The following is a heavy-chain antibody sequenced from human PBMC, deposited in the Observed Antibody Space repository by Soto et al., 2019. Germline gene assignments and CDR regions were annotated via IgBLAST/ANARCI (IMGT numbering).Heavy chain of an antibody. J-gene: IGHJ6*03. CDR2: ISWNSGSI. V-gene: IGHV3-9*01. Sequence: EVQLVESGGGLVQPGRSLRLSCAASGFTFDDYAIHWVRQAPGKGLEWVSGISWNSGSIGYADSVKGRFTISRDNAKNSLYLQMNSLRAEDTALYYCAKDEAAVTHYCYYMDVWGKGTTVTVSS. CDR1: GFTFDDYA. CDR3: AKDEAAVTHYCYYMDV. D-gene: IGHD4-17*01.